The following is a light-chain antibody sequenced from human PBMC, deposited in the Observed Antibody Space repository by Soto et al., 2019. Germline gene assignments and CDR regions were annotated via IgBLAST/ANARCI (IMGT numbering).Light chain of an antibody. Sequence: EILMTQSPSTLAVSPGGRATLSCRASQSVSSNLAWYQQKPGQAPRLLIYGASTRATDIPARFSGSGSGTEFTLTINSLQYEDFAVYYCQQYNSWLTWTFGQGTKVDIK. CDR3: QQYNSWLTWT. CDR2: GAS. V-gene: IGKV3-15*01. CDR1: QSVSSN. J-gene: IGKJ1*01.